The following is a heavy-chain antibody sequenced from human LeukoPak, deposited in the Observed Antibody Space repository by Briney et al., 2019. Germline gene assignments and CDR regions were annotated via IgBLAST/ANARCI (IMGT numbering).Heavy chain of an antibody. J-gene: IGHJ5*02. CDR2: IRYDGSNK. D-gene: IGHD1-14*01. Sequence: GGSLRLSCAASGFTFSSYGMHWVRQAPGKGLEWVAFIRYDGSNKYYADSVKGRFTISRDNSKYTLYLQMNSLRAEDTSIYFCAKDTTPPKAGFDPWGQGTLVTVSS. V-gene: IGHV3-30*02. CDR3: AKDTTPPKAGFDP. CDR1: GFTFSSYG.